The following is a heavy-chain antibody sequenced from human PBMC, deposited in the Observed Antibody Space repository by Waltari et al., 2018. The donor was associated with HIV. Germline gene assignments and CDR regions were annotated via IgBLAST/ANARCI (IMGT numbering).Heavy chain of an antibody. Sequence: QVQLVQSGAEVKKPGASVKVSCKTSGYTFSSHDINWVRQATGQALGGMGLKDPNMGNTGEAQKFQGRVTMTRNTAMNTAYMELKSLTSDDTAVYYCGRPIVVAGTTSFAAVDGWGQGTTVIVSS. V-gene: IGHV1-8*01. J-gene: IGHJ6*01. CDR3: GRPIVVAGTTSFAAVDG. CDR2: KDPNMGNT. CDR1: GYTFSSHD. D-gene: IGHD6-19*01.